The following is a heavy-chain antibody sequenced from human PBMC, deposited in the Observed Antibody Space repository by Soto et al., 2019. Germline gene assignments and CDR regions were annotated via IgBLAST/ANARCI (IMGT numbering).Heavy chain of an antibody. CDR1: GGSISSYY. CDR2: IYCSGST. J-gene: IGHJ4*02. CDR3: ARESYYGSGATVVAY. Sequence: PSETLSLTCTVSGGSISSYYWSWIRQPPGKGLEWIGYIYCSGSTNYNPSLKSRVTISVDTSKNQFSLKVNSVTAADTAVYYCARESYYGSGATVVAYWGQGTLVTVSS. D-gene: IGHD3-10*01. V-gene: IGHV4-59*01.